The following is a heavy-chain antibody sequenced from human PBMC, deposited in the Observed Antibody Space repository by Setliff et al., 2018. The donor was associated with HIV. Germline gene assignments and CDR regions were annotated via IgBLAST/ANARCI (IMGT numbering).Heavy chain of an antibody. CDR3: ARVGGFGTRMVRGDLDY. V-gene: IGHV3-30*03. CDR1: GFTFSSYG. D-gene: IGHD3-10*01. J-gene: IGHJ4*02. Sequence: SLRLSCAASGFTFSSYGMHWVRQAPGKGLEWVAVISYDGSNKYYADSVKGRFTISRDNSKNTLYLQMNSLRAEDTAVYYCARVGGFGTRMVRGDLDYWGQGTLVTVSS. CDR2: ISYDGSNK.